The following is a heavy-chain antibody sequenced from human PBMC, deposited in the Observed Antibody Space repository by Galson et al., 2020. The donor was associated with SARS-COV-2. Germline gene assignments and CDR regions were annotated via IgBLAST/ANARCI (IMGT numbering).Heavy chain of an antibody. CDR3: ARRAQYASTIT. Sequence: SQTLSLTCPVSGAPLSSGTYLWAWIRQTPGKGLEWIGSLYHNGNTYYNPSLRSPVIKYLDASANEVSLILLSVTAADTAIYYCARRAQYASTITWGRGTLVFVSS. V-gene: IGHV4-39*01. CDR2: LYHNGNT. D-gene: IGHD2-2*01. CDR1: GAPLSSGTYL. J-gene: IGHJ4*02.